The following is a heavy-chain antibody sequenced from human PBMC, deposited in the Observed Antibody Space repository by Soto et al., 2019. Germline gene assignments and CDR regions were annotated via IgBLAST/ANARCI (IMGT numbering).Heavy chain of an antibody. D-gene: IGHD6-13*01. V-gene: IGHV3-23*01. CDR3: AKGPARRWYASSWFDP. CDR1: GFTFSSYA. CDR2: ISGSGGST. Sequence: GGSLRLSCAASGFTFSSYAMSWVRQAPGKGLEWVSAISGSGGSTYYADSVKGRFTITRDNSKNTLYLQMNSLRAEDTAVYYFAKGPARRWYASSWFDPWGQGTLVTVSS. J-gene: IGHJ5*02.